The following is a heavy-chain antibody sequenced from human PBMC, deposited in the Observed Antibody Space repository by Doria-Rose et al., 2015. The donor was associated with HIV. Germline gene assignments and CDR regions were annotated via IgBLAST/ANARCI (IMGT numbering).Heavy chain of an antibody. V-gene: IGHV2-26*01. D-gene: IGHD6-13*01. J-gene: IGHJ4*02. CDR3: ARIKSSRWYHKYYFDF. CDR1: GVSLSSPGMG. CDR2: MFTDDER. Sequence: QVTLKESGPVLVKPTETLTLTCTVSGVSLSSPGMGVSWIRQPPGKALEWLANMFTDDERSYKTSLKSSLTISSGTSKSQVVLTMTDMDPVYTATYYCARIKSSRWYHKYYFDFWGQGTLVIVSA.